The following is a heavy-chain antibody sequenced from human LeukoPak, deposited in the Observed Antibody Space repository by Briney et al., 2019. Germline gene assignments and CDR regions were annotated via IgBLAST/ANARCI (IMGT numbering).Heavy chain of an antibody. Sequence: TSVKVSCKASGYTFTSYAMHWVRQAPGQRLEWMGWINAGNGNTKYSQKFQGRVTITRDTSASTAYMELSSLRSEDTAVYYCARPSVVDSYDLDYWGQGTLVTVSS. D-gene: IGHD5-18*01. CDR1: GYTFTSYA. CDR2: INAGNGNT. CDR3: ARPSVVDSYDLDY. V-gene: IGHV1-3*01. J-gene: IGHJ4*02.